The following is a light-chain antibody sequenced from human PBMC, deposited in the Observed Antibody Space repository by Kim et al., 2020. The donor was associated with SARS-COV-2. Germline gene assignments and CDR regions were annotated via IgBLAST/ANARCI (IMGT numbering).Light chain of an antibody. J-gene: IGLJ2*01. CDR3: QSYDSSTVV. CDR2: EDN. Sequence: GKTVTISCTRSSGSIASNYVQWYQRRPGSAPTTVIYEDNQRPSGVPDRFSGSIDSSSNSASLTISGLKTEDEADYYCQSYDSSTVVFGGGTQLTVL. V-gene: IGLV6-57*03. CDR1: SGSIASNY.